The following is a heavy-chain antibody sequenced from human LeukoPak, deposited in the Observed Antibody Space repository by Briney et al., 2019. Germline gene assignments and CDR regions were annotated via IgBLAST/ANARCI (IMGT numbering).Heavy chain of an antibody. D-gene: IGHD3-10*01. V-gene: IGHV3-30*02. CDR1: GFTFSSYG. CDR2: ILYDGSNK. J-gene: IGHJ4*02. CDR3: SMVYYGRGDY. Sequence: GGSLRLSCAASGFTFSSYGMHWVRQAPGKGLEWVAFILYDGSNKYYADSVKGRFTISRDNSKNTLYLQMNSLRAEDTAVYYCSMVYYGRGDYWGQGTLVTVSS.